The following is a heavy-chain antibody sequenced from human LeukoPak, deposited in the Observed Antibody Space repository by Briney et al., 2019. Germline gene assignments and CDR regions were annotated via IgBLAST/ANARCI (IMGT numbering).Heavy chain of an antibody. Sequence: PSETLSLTCTVSGGSVSSGSYYWSWIRQPPGKGLEWIGYIYYSGSTNYNPSLKSRVTISVDTSKNQFSLKLSFVTAADTAVYYCARADTGYYFDYWGQGTLVTVSS. J-gene: IGHJ4*02. CDR3: ARADTGYYFDY. CDR1: GGSVSSGSYY. CDR2: IYYSGST. D-gene: IGHD5-18*01. V-gene: IGHV4-61*01.